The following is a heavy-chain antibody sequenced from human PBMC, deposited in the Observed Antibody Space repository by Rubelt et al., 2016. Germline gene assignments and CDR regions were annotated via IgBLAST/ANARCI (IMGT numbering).Heavy chain of an antibody. J-gene: IGHJ4*02. CDR3: ARSASIAGD. CDR2: ITLYNGNT. Sequence: QVQLGQSEAEVKKPGASVKVSCKASGYTFTYCSLHWLQQAPGQGLERMRWITLYNGNTNYAKKFQGGVTITRDMCLRTAYIGLGSLGSEDSAVYYWARSASIAGDWGQGTLVTVSS. D-gene: IGHD6-6*01. CDR1: GYTFTYCS. V-gene: IGHV1-68*02.